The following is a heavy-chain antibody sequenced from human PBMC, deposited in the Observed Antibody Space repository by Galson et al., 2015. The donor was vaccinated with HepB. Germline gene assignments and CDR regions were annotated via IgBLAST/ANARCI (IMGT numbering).Heavy chain of an antibody. CDR1: GFTFSSYG. J-gene: IGHJ6*03. CDR3: ARDRSGYYDFWSGYYSLYYYYYMDV. Sequence: SLRLSCAASGFTFSSYGMHWVRQAPGKGLEWVAVIWYDGSNKYYADSVKGRFTISRDDSKNTLYLQMNSLRAEDTAVYYCARDRSGYYDFWSGYYSLYYYYYMDVWGKGTTVTVSS. D-gene: IGHD3-3*01. V-gene: IGHV3-33*08. CDR2: IWYDGSNK.